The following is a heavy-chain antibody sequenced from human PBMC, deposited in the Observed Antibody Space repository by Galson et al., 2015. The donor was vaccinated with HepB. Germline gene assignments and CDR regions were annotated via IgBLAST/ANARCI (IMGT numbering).Heavy chain of an antibody. J-gene: IGHJ6*03. V-gene: IGHV1-18*01. CDR1: GYTFTSYG. CDR2: ISAYNGNT. CDR3: ARAGEGDFWSGHGPDYYYYYYMDV. D-gene: IGHD3-3*01. Sequence: SVKVSCKASGYTFTSYGISWVRQAPGQGLEWMGWISAYNGNTNYAQKLQGRVTMTTDTSTSTAYMELRSLRSDDTAVYYCARAGEGDFWSGHGPDYYYYYYMDVWGKGTTVTVSS.